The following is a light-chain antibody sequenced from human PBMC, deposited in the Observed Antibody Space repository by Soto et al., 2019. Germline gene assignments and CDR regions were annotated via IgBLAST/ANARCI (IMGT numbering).Light chain of an antibody. J-gene: IGKJ1*01. V-gene: IGKV3-15*01. CDR3: QQSYSSPPT. CDR2: GAF. CDR1: QSVSSN. Sequence: ILMTQSPATVPVSPGERVTLSCRASQSVSSNVAWYQQKPGQAPRLLIHGAFTRATGIPARFSGSGSGPDFTLTISSLQPEDFATYYCQQSYSSPPTCGQGTKG.